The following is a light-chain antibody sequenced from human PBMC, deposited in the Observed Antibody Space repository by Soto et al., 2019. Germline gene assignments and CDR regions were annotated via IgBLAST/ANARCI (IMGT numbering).Light chain of an antibody. CDR3: QQYDNLPPFT. CDR2: DASN. CDR1: QDISNF. V-gene: IGKV1-33*01. J-gene: IGKJ4*01. Sequence: DIQMTQSPSSLSASVGDRVTITCQASQDISNFLNWYQQKPGKAPKLLIYDASNNLETGVPSRFSGSGSGTDFTFTISSLQPEDIATYYCQQYDNLPPFTFGGGTKVEIK.